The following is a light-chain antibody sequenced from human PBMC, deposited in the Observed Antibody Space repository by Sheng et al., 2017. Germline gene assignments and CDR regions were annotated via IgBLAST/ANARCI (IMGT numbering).Light chain of an antibody. V-gene: IGKV3-20*01. CDR3: QQYGSSPPWT. CDR1: QNVRSDY. CDR2: GAS. J-gene: IGKJ1*01. Sequence: EIVLTQSPGTLSLSPGERATLSCRASQNVRSDYLAWYQHKSGQAPRLLIYGASSRATGIPDRFSGSGSGTDFTLTISRLEPEDFAIYYCQQYGSSPPWTFGQGTKVEFK.